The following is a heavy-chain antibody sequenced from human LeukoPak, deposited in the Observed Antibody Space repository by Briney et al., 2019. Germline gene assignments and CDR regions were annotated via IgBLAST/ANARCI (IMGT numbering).Heavy chain of an antibody. Sequence: PGGSLRLSCAASGFTFSGSAMHWVRQASGKGLEWVGRIRSKANSYATAYAASVKGRLTISRDDSKNTAYLQMNSLKTEDTAVYYCTRRDAFDIWGQGTMVTVSS. CDR1: GFTFSGSA. J-gene: IGHJ3*02. CDR3: TRRDAFDI. V-gene: IGHV3-73*01. CDR2: IRSKANSYAT.